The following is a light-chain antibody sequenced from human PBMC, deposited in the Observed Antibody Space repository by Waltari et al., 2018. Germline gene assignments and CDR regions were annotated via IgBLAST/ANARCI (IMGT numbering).Light chain of an antibody. V-gene: IGKV3-15*01. J-gene: IGKJ4*01. CDR3: QQYNNWPLT. Sequence: DTVMTQSPPTLSVSPGEMATLPCRSSPSVSSHLAWYQQKPGQAPRLFIYGASTRATGIPGRFSGSGAGTECTLTISSLKSEDFAVDYCQQYNNWPLTFGGGTKVEI. CDR1: PSVSSH. CDR2: GAS.